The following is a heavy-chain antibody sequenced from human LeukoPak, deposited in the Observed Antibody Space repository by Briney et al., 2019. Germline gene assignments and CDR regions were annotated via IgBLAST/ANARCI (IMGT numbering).Heavy chain of an antibody. CDR2: TYFRSKWYN. D-gene: IGHD3-10*01. CDR1: GNSVSSNSAA. V-gene: IGHV6-1*01. CDR3: AGSFSGAIDY. J-gene: IGHJ4*02. Sequence: SQTLSLTCAISGNSVSSNSAAWNWIRQSPSRGLEWLGRTYFRSKWYNEYAASVKSRITINPDTSKNQFSLQLNSVTPEDTAVYYCAGSFSGAIDYWGQGTLVTVSS.